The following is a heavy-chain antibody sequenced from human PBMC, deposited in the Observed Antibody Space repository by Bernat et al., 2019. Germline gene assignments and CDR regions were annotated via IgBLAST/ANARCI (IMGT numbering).Heavy chain of an antibody. CDR2: IKSKIDGGTT. Sequence: EVHLVESGGGLVQPGGSLRLSCAASGFTFSNAWMNWVRQAPGKGLEWVGRIKSKIDGGTTDYAAPVKGRFSISRDDSKNTLSLQMNSLKTEDTAVYYCTTSLYTGYDRIDCWGQGTLVTVSS. D-gene: IGHD5-12*01. CDR3: TTSLYTGYDRIDC. CDR1: GFTFSNAW. V-gene: IGHV3-15*07. J-gene: IGHJ4*02.